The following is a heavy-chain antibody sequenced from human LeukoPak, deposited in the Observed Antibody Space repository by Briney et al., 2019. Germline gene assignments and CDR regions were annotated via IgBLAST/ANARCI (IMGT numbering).Heavy chain of an antibody. CDR3: ARDRYYMDV. Sequence: GSLRLSCAASGFTFSSYWMHWVRQAPGKGLVWVSRISTDGGSTSYAESVKGRFTISRDNAKNTLYLQMNSLRAEDTAVYYCARDRYYMDVWGKGITVTVSS. J-gene: IGHJ6*03. V-gene: IGHV3-74*01. CDR2: ISTDGGST. CDR1: GFTFSSYW.